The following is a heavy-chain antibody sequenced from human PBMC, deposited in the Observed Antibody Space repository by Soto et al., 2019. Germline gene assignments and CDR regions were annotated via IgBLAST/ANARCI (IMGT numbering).Heavy chain of an antibody. CDR3: ARGRYGDY. D-gene: IGHD1-1*01. J-gene: IGHJ4*02. CDR2: ISAHNGNT. CDR1: GYTFTSYG. Sequence: QVHLVQSGAEVKKPGASVKVSCKASGYTFTSYGITWVRQAPGQGLEWMGWISAHNGNTDYAQKLQGRVIVTRDTSTRTAYLELRSLRSDGPAVYYCARGRYGDYWGQGALVTVSS. V-gene: IGHV1-18*01.